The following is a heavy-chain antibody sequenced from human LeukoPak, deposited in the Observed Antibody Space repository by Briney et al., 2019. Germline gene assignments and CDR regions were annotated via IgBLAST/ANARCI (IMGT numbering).Heavy chain of an antibody. V-gene: IGHV1-69*05. CDR3: ARDVHGDYGSGWFDP. CDR1: GGTFNNSA. Sequence: ASAKVSCKTSGGTFNNSAISWVRQAPGQGLEWLGAIMPLFGTASYAQKFQGTVTITKDESQRTVYLELTSLTSDDTAVYYCARDVHGDYGSGWFDPWGQGTLVSVSS. D-gene: IGHD4-17*01. J-gene: IGHJ5*02. CDR2: IMPLFGTA.